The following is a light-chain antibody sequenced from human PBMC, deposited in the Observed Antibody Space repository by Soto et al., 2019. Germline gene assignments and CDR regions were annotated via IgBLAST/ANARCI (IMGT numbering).Light chain of an antibody. J-gene: IGLJ2*01. CDR1: SSDIGTYNY. CDR2: EVS. Sequence: QSVLTQPASVSGSPGQSITISCTGTSSDIGTYNYVSWYQQLPGKAPRLMIYEVSNRPSGVSNRFSGSKSGNTASLTISGLQAEDEADYYCSSYTSSNTLVFGGGTKVTVL. V-gene: IGLV2-14*01. CDR3: SSYTSSNTLV.